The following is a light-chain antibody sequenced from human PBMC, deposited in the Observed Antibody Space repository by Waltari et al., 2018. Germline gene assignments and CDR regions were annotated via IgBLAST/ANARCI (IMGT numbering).Light chain of an antibody. CDR3: AAWDDSLSDVV. CDR1: SSNIGNNA. Sequence: QSVLTQPPSVSAAPRQRVTISCSGSSSNIGNNAVNWYQQLPGKAPKLLIYYDDLLPSGVSDRFSGSKSGTSASLAISGLQSEDEADYYCAAWDDSLSDVVFGGGTKLTVL. V-gene: IGLV1-36*01. CDR2: YDD. J-gene: IGLJ2*01.